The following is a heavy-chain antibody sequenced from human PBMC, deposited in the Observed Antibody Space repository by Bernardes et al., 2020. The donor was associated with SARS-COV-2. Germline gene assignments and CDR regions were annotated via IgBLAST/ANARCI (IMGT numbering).Heavy chain of an antibody. J-gene: IGHJ6*02. V-gene: IGHV4-4*07. Sequence: SETLSLTCSVSGGSISTYYWSWIRQPAGKGLEWIGRMSASGSSNHNPSLRSRITMSVDTPQNQISLELSSVTAPDTAVYYSSREGGTSGRGMDVWGQGTTVTVSS. CDR2: MSASGSS. D-gene: IGHD3-10*01. CDR1: GGSISTYY. CDR3: SREGGTSGRGMDV.